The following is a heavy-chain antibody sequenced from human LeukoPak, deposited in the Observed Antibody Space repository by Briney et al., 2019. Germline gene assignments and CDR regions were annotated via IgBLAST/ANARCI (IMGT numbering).Heavy chain of an antibody. V-gene: IGHV3-23*01. CDR3: AKKSGYDSYYFDY. J-gene: IGHJ4*02. D-gene: IGHD5-12*01. CDR2: ISGSGGST. Sequence: GGSLRLSCAASGFTFSSYAMSWVRQAPGKGLEWVSAISGSGGSTYYADSVKGRFTISRDNSKNTLYLQMNGLRAEDTAVYYCAKKSGYDSYYFDYWGQGTLVTVSS. CDR1: GFTFSSYA.